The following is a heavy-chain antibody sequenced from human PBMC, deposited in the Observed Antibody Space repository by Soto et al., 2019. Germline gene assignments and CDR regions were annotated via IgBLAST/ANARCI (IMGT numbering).Heavy chain of an antibody. CDR3: AKEGGDSSGYYSRPFDY. CDR2: ISGSGGST. D-gene: IGHD3-22*01. Sequence: EVQLVESGGGLVQPGGSLRLSCAASGFTFSSYAMSWVRQAPGKGLEWVSAISGSGGSTYYADSVKGRFTISRDNSKNTLYLQMNSLRAEDTAVYYCAKEGGDSSGYYSRPFDYWGQGTLVTVSS. CDR1: GFTFSSYA. J-gene: IGHJ4*02. V-gene: IGHV3-23*04.